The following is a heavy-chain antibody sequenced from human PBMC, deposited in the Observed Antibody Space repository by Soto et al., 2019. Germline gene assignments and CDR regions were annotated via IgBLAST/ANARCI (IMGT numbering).Heavy chain of an antibody. V-gene: IGHV3-48*02. CDR2: ISSSSSTI. CDR3: ARGRAPYYDSSGYAFDI. Sequence: GGSLRLSCAASGFTFSSYSMNWVRQAPGKGLEWVSYISSSSSTIYYADSVKGRFTISRDNAKNSLYLQMNSLRDEDTAVYYCARGRAPYYDSSGYAFDIWGQGTMVTVSS. J-gene: IGHJ3*02. D-gene: IGHD3-22*01. CDR1: GFTFSSYS.